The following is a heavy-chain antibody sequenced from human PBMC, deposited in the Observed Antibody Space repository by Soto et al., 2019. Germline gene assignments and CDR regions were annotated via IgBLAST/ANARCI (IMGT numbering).Heavy chain of an antibody. CDR1: GGSISSGGYY. CDR2: IYYSGST. J-gene: IGHJ3*02. CDR3: ATYPVTYYYDSSGPITKGGAFDI. V-gene: IGHV4-31*03. Sequence: NPSETLSLTCTVSGGSISSGGYYWSWIRQHPGKGLEWIGYIYYSGSTYYNPSLKSRVTISVDTSKNQFSLKLSSVTAADTAVYYCATYPVTYYYDSSGPITKGGAFDIWGQGTMVTVSS. D-gene: IGHD3-22*01.